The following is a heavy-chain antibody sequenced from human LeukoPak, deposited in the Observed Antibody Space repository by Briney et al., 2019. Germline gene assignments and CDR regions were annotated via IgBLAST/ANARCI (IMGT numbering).Heavy chain of an antibody. Sequence: ASVKVSCTASGYTFTSYYMHWVRQAPGQGLEWMGIINPSGGSTSYAQKFQGRATMTRDTSTSTVYMELSGLRSEDTAVYYCARVGTAWDFDYWGQGTLVTVSS. CDR1: GYTFTSYY. D-gene: IGHD1-26*01. J-gene: IGHJ4*02. V-gene: IGHV1-46*01. CDR3: ARVGTAWDFDY. CDR2: INPSGGST.